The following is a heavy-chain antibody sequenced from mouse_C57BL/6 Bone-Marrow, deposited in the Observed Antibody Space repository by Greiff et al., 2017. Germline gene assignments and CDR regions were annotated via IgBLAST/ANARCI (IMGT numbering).Heavy chain of an antibody. Sequence: QVQLQQSGAELVKPGASVKLSCKASGFTFTEYTIHWVKQRSGQGLEWIGWFYPGSGSSKYNEKFKDKATLTADKSSSTVYMALSRLTADDTAVYFGARHKDTVVCTDYFDYWGQGTTLTVSS. D-gene: IGHD1-1*01. CDR3: ARHKDTVVCTDYFDY. CDR1: GFTFTEYT. V-gene: IGHV1-62-2*01. CDR2: FYPGSGSS. J-gene: IGHJ2*01.